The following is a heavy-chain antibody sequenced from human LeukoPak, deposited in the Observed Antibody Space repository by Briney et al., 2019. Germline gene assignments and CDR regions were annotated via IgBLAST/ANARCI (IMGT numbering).Heavy chain of an antibody. V-gene: IGHV3-11*04. CDR2: ISSSGSTI. CDR1: GFTFSDYC. CDR3: ARTKDYYYDSSGYYGY. J-gene: IGHJ4*02. Sequence: GGSLRLSCAASGFTFSDYCMSWIRQAPGKGLEWVSYISSSGSTIYYADSVKGRFTISRDNAKNSLYLQMNSLRAEDTAVYYCARTKDYYYDSSGYYGYWGQGTLVTVSS. D-gene: IGHD3-22*01.